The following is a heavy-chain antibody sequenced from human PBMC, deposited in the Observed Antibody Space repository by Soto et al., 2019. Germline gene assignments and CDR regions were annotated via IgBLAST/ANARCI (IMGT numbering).Heavy chain of an antibody. Sequence: GGSLRLSCAASGFTFSSYGMHWVRQAPGKGLEWVAVISYEGSNKYYADSVKGRFTISRDNSKNTLYLQMNSLRSEDTAVYYCARSLPGDYPFDYWGQGTLVTVSS. J-gene: IGHJ4*02. CDR3: ARSLPGDYPFDY. CDR2: ISYEGSNK. CDR1: GFTFSSYG. D-gene: IGHD4-17*01. V-gene: IGHV3-30*03.